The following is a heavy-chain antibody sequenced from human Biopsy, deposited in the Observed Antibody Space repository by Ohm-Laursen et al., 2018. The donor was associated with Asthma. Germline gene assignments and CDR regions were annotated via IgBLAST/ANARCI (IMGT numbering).Heavy chain of an antibody. Sequence: SLRLSCAASGLSFNSYGMHWVRQAPGKGLEWVAVMSFDGRQTYYADSVKGRFTISRDNSKNTLYLQMNSLRAEDTAVYYCARTYYDFLTGQVNDAFAMWGQGTMVTVSS. CDR2: MSFDGRQT. D-gene: IGHD3-9*01. CDR3: ARTYYDFLTGQVNDAFAM. J-gene: IGHJ3*02. CDR1: GLSFNSYG. V-gene: IGHV3-30*03.